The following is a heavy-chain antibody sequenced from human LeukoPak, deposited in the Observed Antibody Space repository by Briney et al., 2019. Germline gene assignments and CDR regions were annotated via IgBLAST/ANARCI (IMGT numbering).Heavy chain of an antibody. CDR2: TAGSGISK. CDR3: ARLPTFYYDSSGYHYDY. CDR1: GFTFYNYA. V-gene: IGHV3-23*01. D-gene: IGHD3-22*01. Sequence: GGSLRLSCVASGFTFYNYAMSWVRQAPGRGLEWASSTAGSGISKDYADSVKGRSTISKDKSKNTLYLKMDNLRAEDTGVYFCARLPTFYYDSSGYHYDYWGQGTLVTVSS. J-gene: IGHJ4*02.